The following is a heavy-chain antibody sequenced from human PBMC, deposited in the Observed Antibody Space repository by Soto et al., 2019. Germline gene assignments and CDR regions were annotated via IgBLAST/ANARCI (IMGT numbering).Heavy chain of an antibody. Sequence: PGGSLRLSCAASGFTFSSYGMHWVRQAPGKGLEWVAVISYDGSNKYYADSVKGRFTISRDNSKNTLYLQMNSLRAEDTAVYYCAKGSSNYYDSSGYYGFNDYWGQGTLVTVSS. D-gene: IGHD3-22*01. CDR3: AKGSSNYYDSSGYYGFNDY. CDR1: GFTFSSYG. V-gene: IGHV3-30*18. J-gene: IGHJ4*02. CDR2: ISYDGSNK.